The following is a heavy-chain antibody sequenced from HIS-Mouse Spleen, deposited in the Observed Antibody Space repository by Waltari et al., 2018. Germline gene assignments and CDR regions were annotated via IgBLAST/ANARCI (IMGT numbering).Heavy chain of an antibody. CDR2: ISSSSSYI. J-gene: IGHJ4*02. Sequence: EVQLLESGGGLVKPGGSLRLSCAASGFTFSSYSMNWVRQAPGKGLEWVSYISSSSSYIYYADSVKGRFTISRDNAKNSLYLQMNSLRAEDTAVYYCASRRTGDGSGSYLDYWGQGTLVTVSS. CDR3: ASRRTGDGSGSYLDY. CDR1: GFTFSSYS. D-gene: IGHD3-10*01. V-gene: IGHV3-21*01.